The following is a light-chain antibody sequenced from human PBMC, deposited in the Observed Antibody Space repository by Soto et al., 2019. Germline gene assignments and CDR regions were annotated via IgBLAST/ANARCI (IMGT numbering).Light chain of an antibody. CDR1: QSVGNR. V-gene: IGKV1-5*01. J-gene: IGKJ5*01. Sequence: EIHMTQSPPTLTASLGARATTTCRASQSVGNRLAWYQQKPGKAPKLLIYAASTLQSGVPSRFSGSGSGTDFTLTISRLQPEDFATYYCQHLNGYPITFGQGTRLEIK. CDR2: AAS. CDR3: QHLNGYPIT.